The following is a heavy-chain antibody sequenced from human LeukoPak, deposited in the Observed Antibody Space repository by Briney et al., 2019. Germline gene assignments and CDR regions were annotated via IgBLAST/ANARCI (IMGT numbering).Heavy chain of an antibody. CDR1: GYTLTEFS. V-gene: IGHV1-24*01. J-gene: IGHJ5*02. D-gene: IGHD3-10*01. CDR2: FDPEEGEK. Sequence: GASVTVPGKVSGYTLTEFSMHWLGRAPGKGLGGWGGFDPEEGEKIYAQKFQGRVTMTEDTSTDTAYMELSSLRSEDTAVYYCATLSRPRKSITMVRGGVIWWFDPWGQGTLVTVSS. CDR3: ATLSRPRKSITMVRGGVIWWFDP.